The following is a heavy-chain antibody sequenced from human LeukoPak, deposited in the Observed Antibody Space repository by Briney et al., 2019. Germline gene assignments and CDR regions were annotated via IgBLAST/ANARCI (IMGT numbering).Heavy chain of an antibody. Sequence: PGGSLSLSCAASGFTFSSYWMSWVRQAPGKGLEWVANIKQDGSEKYYVDSVKGRFTISRDNAKNSLYLQMNSLRAEDTAVYYCARAPYCIGGSCRFDYWGQGTLVTVSS. J-gene: IGHJ4*02. D-gene: IGHD2-15*01. CDR2: IKQDGSEK. CDR1: GFTFSSYW. CDR3: ARAPYCIGGSCRFDY. V-gene: IGHV3-7*03.